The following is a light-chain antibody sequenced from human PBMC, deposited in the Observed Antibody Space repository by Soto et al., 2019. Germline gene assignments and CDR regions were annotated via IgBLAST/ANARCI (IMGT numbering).Light chain of an antibody. J-gene: IGKJ5*01. CDR3: QQRSNWPPIT. Sequence: EIVLTQSPAILSLSPGEGATLSCRASQSVSSYLAWYQQKPGQAPRLLIYDASNRATGIPARFSGSGSGTDFTLTISSLAPEDFAVYYCQQRSNWPPITFGQGTRLEIK. V-gene: IGKV3-11*01. CDR1: QSVSSY. CDR2: DAS.